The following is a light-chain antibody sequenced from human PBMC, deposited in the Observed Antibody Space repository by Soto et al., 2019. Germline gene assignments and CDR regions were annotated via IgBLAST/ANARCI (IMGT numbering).Light chain of an antibody. V-gene: IGLV2-14*01. CDR1: SSDVGGYHY. J-gene: IGLJ1*01. CDR2: EVS. CDR3: RSYGSTRTRYV. Sequence: QSALTQPASVSGSPGQSITISCTGTSSDVGGYHYVSWYQQHPGKAPKVIIYEVSNRPSGVPDRFSGSKSGNTASLTISGLRAEDAGDYFCRSYGSTRTRYVFGTGTKVTVL.